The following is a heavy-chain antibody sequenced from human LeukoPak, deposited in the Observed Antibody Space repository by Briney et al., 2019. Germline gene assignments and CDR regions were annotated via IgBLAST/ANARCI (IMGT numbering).Heavy chain of an antibody. D-gene: IGHD3-10*01. V-gene: IGHV1-69*13. CDR3: ARDRLLWFGELPHNYYYYYVDV. CDR2: IIPIFGTA. Sequence: ASVKVSCKASGGTFSSYAISWVRQAPGQGLEWVGGIIPIFGTANYAQKFQGRVTITADESTSTAYMELSSLRSEDTAVYYCARDRLLWFGELPHNYYYYYVDVWGKGTTVTISS. CDR1: GGTFSSYA. J-gene: IGHJ6*03.